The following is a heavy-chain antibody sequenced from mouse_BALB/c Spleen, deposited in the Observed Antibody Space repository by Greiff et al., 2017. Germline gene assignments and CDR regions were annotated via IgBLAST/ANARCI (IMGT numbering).Heavy chain of an antibody. CDR3: KGERGRDY. CDR2: IDPENGDT. CDR1: GFNIKDYY. J-gene: IGHJ2*01. V-gene: IGHV14-4*02. Sequence: VQLKESGAELVRSGASVKLSCTASGFNIKDYYMHWVKQRPEQGLEWIGWIDPENGDTEYAPKFQGKATMTADTSSNTAYLQLSSLTSEDTAVYYCKGERGRDYWGQGTTLTVSS.